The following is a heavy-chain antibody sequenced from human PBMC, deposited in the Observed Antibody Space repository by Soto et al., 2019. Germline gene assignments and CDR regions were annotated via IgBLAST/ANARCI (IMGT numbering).Heavy chain of an antibody. J-gene: IGHJ6*02. CDR1: GGAFTNFG. CDR2: IIPLHNTS. D-gene: IGHD1-1*01. Sequence: QVQLLQSGAEVKKPGSSVKVSCKVSGGAFTNFGLNWVRHVPGQGLEWLGGIIPLHNTSNYSLKVLGRGSVTADITSSTVYMHLSGLTSDDTATYYSAIWSHWNPLYYSGMDVWGQGTTVTVSS. CDR3: AIWSHWNPLYYSGMDV. V-gene: IGHV1-69*06.